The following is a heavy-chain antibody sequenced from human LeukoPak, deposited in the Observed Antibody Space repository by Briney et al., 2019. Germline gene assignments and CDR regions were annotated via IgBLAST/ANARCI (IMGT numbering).Heavy chain of an antibody. CDR3: ARSMVRGVMAPYYFDY. Sequence: SRVTISIDTSKNQFSQKLTSVTAADTAVYYCARSMVRGVMAPYYFDYWGQGTLVTVSS. D-gene: IGHD3-10*01. V-gene: IGHV4-31*02. J-gene: IGHJ4*02.